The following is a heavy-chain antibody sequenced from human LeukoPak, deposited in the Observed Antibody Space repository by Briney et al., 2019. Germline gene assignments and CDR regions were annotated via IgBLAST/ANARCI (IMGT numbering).Heavy chain of an antibody. V-gene: IGHV6-1*01. CDR2: TYYRSKWYN. CDR1: GDSVSSNSAA. CDR3: ARDPPSYSGSYLAGAFDY. D-gene: IGHD1-26*01. Sequence: HSQTLSLTCAISGDSVSSNSAAWNWIRQSPSRGLEWLGRTYYRSKWYNDYAVSVKSRITINPDTSKNQFSLQLNSVTPEDTAVYYCARDPPSYSGSYLAGAFDYWGQGTLVTVSS. J-gene: IGHJ4*02.